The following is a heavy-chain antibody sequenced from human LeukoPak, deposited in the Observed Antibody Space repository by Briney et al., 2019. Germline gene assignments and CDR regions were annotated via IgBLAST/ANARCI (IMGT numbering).Heavy chain of an antibody. CDR3: ATDKTATITTLDY. V-gene: IGHV3-33*03. CDR1: GFTFSSCG. CDR2: IWYDGSEK. Sequence: PGGSLRLSCMASGFTFSSCGMHWVRQAPGKGLEWVAVIWYDGSEKNYADSVKGRFTISRDNSKNTLYLQMNSLRAEDTAVYYCATDKTATITTLDYWGQGTLVTVSS. J-gene: IGHJ4*02. D-gene: IGHD3-3*01.